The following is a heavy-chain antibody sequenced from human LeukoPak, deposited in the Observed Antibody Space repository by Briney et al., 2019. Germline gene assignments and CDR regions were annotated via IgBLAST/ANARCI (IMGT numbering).Heavy chain of an antibody. Sequence: ASVKVSCKASGYTFTGYYMHWVRQAPGKRLEWMGWINPNSGGTNYAQKFQGRVTMTRDTSISTAYMELSRLRSDDTAVYYCARSQWRPRHYYYYMDVWGKGTTVTVSS. CDR3: ARSQWRPRHYYYYMDV. CDR2: INPNSGGT. CDR1: GYTFTGYY. D-gene: IGHD6-19*01. J-gene: IGHJ6*03. V-gene: IGHV1-2*02.